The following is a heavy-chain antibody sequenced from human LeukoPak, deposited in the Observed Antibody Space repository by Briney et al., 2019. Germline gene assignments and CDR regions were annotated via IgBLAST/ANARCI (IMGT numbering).Heavy chain of an antibody. CDR1: GFTFSTYV. Sequence: PGGSLRLSCAASGFTFSTYVMTWVGQAPGKGLEWVSSIGGSGGSPYHGNSVKGRFSISRDNSKNTLYLQMNSLRDEDTAVYYCAKGGIGSSSGLDYWGQGTLVTVSS. CDR3: AKGGIGSSSGLDY. D-gene: IGHD5-18*01. J-gene: IGHJ4*02. CDR2: IGGSGGSP. V-gene: IGHV3-23*01.